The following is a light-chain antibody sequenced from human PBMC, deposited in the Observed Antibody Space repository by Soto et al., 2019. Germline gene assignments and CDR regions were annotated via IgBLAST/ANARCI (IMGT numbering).Light chain of an antibody. CDR3: CSYAGSYTHV. CDR1: SSDVGGYNY. CDR2: DVS. V-gene: IGLV2-11*01. J-gene: IGLJ1*01. Sequence: QSVLTQPRSVSGSPGQSVTISCTGTSSDVGGYNYVSWYQQHPGKAPKLMIYDVSKRPSGVPDRFSGSKSDNTASLTISGLQAEDAADYYCCSYAGSYTHVFGTGTKLTVL.